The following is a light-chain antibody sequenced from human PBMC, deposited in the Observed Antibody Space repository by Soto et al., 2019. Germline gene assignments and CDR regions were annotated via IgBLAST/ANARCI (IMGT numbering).Light chain of an antibody. CDR2: YNN. Sequence: QLVLTQPPSASGTAGQVVTISCSGGDSNIGSNSVYWYQHLPRMAPKLLIYYNNQRPSGVSDRFSGSKSGTSASLAITGLQSDDEGDYYCAAWDESLNGPLYVFGTGTKLTVL. V-gene: IGLV1-44*01. J-gene: IGLJ1*01. CDR3: AAWDESLNGPLYV. CDR1: DSNIGSNS.